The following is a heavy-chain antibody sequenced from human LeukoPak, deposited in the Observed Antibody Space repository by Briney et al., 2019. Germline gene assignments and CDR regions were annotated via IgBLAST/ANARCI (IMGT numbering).Heavy chain of an antibody. CDR3: AKRYCTNGVCPHGMDV. CDR1: GYTFTSYA. V-gene: IGHV1-3*01. D-gene: IGHD2-8*01. CDR2: INAGNGNT. Sequence: ASVKVSCKASGYTFTSYAMHWVRQAPGQRLEWMGWINAGNGNTKYSQKFQGRVTITRDTSASTAYMELSSLRSEDTAVYYCAKRYCTNGVCPHGMDVWGQGTKVTVSS. J-gene: IGHJ6*02.